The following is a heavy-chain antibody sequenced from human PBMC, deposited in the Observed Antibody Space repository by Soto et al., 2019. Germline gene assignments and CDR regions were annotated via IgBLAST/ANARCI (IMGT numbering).Heavy chain of an antibody. Sequence: EVQLVESGGGLVQPGGSLRLSCAASGFTFSDHYMDWVRQAPGKGLEWVGRTRNKANSYTTEYAASVKGRFTISRDESKNSLYLQMNSLKTEDTAVYYCARERAIVVVVAPPDAFDIWGQGTMVTVSS. CDR3: ARERAIVVVVAPPDAFDI. V-gene: IGHV3-72*01. CDR1: GFTFSDHY. CDR2: TRNKANSYTT. J-gene: IGHJ3*02. D-gene: IGHD2-15*01.